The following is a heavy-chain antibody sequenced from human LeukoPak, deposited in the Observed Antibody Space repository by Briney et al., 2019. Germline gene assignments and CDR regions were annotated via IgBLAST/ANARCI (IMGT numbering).Heavy chain of an antibody. Sequence: PSETLSLTCAVSGGSISSSNWWTWVRQPPGKGLEWIGEIYHSGSTNYNPSLKSRVSISVDKSKNQFSLNLISVTAADTAVYYCAREYSGYDYLDYWGPGTLVTVAS. V-gene: IGHV4-4*02. CDR1: GGSISSSNW. CDR3: AREYSGYDYLDY. CDR2: IYHSGST. J-gene: IGHJ4*02. D-gene: IGHD5-12*01.